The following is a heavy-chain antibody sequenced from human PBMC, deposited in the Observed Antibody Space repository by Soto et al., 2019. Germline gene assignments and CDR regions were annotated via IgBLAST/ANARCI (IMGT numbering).Heavy chain of an antibody. CDR2: INPSGGST. V-gene: IGHV1-46*01. D-gene: IGHD3-3*01. J-gene: IGHJ4*02. CDR3: ARNHFFGVVISGTDY. CDR1: GYTFTSYY. Sequence: ASVKVSCKASGYTFTSYYMHWVRQAPGQGLEWMGIINPSGGSTSYAQKFQGRVTMTRNTSTSTAYMELSSLRSEDTAVYYCARNHFFGVVISGTDYWGQGTLVTVPS.